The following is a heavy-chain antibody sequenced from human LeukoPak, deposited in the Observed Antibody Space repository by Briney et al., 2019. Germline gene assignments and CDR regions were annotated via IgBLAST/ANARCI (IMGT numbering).Heavy chain of an antibody. D-gene: IGHD5-24*01. V-gene: IGHV3-30-3*01. CDR2: ISYEGNNK. CDR3: ATGRRDGYNAEFYY. CDR1: GFTFSSYA. J-gene: IGHJ4*02. Sequence: PGGSLRLSCAASGFTFSSYAMHWVRPAPGKGLEWVAVISYEGNNKYYADSVKGRFTISRDNSQNTLYLQMNSLRAEDTAVYSCATGRRDGYNAEFYYWGQGTLVTVSS.